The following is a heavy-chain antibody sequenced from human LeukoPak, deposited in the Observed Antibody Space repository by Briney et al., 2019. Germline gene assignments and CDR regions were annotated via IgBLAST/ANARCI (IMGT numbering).Heavy chain of an antibody. CDR2: INPNSGGT. J-gene: IGHJ4*02. CDR3: ARVWWLRGLYYFDY. Sequence: ASVKVSCKASGYTFTGYYMHWVRQAPGQGLEWMGWINPNSGGTNYAQKFQGRVTMTRDTSISTAYMELSRLRSDDTAVYYCARVWWLRGLYYFDYWGQGTLVTVSS. V-gene: IGHV1-2*02. CDR1: GYTFTGYY. D-gene: IGHD5-12*01.